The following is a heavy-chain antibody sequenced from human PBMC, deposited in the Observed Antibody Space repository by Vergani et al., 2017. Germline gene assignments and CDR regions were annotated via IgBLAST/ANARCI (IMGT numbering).Heavy chain of an antibody. Sequence: QVQLVQSGAELKKPGASVKVSCTASGYGYTFTGHYIHWVRQAPGQGLEWMGGIIPMFGTANYAQKFQDKITITADESTSTVYMELSSLKSEDTAVYYCARNKYSGYDYRAAFESWGRGTRVTVSS. CDR2: IIPMFGTA. V-gene: IGHV1-69*01. CDR3: ARNKYSGYDYRAAFES. D-gene: IGHD5-12*01. J-gene: IGHJ4*02. CDR1: GYGYTFTGHY.